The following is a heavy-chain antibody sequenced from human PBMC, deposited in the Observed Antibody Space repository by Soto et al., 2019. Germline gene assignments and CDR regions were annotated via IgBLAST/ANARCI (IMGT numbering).Heavy chain of an antibody. CDR1: GASISVHSYY. J-gene: IGHJ5*02. CDR2: SYYSGTT. Sequence: PSETLSLTCTVSGASISVHSYYWTWIRQPPGKGLEWIGSSYYSGTTYFNPSLNSRATISVDTSKNQFSLRLTSVTAADTAIYYCTRRYNRNDNYFDPWGPGALVTVSS. CDR3: TRRYNRNDNYFDP. V-gene: IGHV4-39*01. D-gene: IGHD3-9*01.